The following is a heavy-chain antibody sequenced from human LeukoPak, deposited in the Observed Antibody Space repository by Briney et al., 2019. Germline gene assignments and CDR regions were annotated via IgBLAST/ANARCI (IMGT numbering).Heavy chain of an antibody. V-gene: IGHV4-39*07. CDR1: GGSISSSSYY. J-gene: IGHJ4*02. D-gene: IGHD5-18*01. CDR2: IYYSGST. Sequence: SETLSLTCTVSGGSISSSSYYWGWIRQPPGKGLEWIGSIYYSGSTYYNPSLKSRVTISVDTSKNQFSLKLSSVTAADTAVYYCASSEQLGYSYGFWYYWGQGTLVTVSS. CDR3: ASSEQLGYSYGFWYY.